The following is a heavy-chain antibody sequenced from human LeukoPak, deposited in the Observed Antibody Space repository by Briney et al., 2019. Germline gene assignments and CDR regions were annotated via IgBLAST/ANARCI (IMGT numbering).Heavy chain of an antibody. CDR3: AREVYGDNYFDY. J-gene: IGHJ4*02. CDR2: IKQDGSEK. D-gene: IGHD4-17*01. V-gene: IGHV3-7*05. CDR1: GFTFSRNW. Sequence: GGSLRLSCAASGFTFSRNWMSWVRQAPGKGPEWVANIKQDGSEKYYVDSVKGRFTISRDNAKMSLYLQMNSLRAEDTGVYYCAREVYGDNYFDYWGQGTLVTVSS.